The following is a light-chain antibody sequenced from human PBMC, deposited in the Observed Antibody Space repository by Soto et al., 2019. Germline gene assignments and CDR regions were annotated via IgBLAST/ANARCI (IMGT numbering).Light chain of an antibody. V-gene: IGKV1-27*01. Sequence: DIQMAQYTSSLSASVGDRVTFTCRASHAISHYLDWYQQRPGKVPKLLIYYVANLKLGVPSRFSGSGSGTDLTLNISSLHPEDVETYYCQQYTKYTPDTFEEATKVVIK. CDR2: YVA. J-gene: IGKJ4*02. CDR1: HAISHY. CDR3: QQYTKYTPDT.